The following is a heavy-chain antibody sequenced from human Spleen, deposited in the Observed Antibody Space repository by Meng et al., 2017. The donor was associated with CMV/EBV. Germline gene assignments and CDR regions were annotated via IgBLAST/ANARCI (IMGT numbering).Heavy chain of an antibody. Sequence: GGSLRLSCAASGFTFSSYEMNWVRQAPGKGLEWVSYISDSNILYYADSVKGRFTISRDNSRNSLYLQMKSLRAEDTAVYYCVRGGSWFGDPYLLDYWGQGTLVTVSS. CDR1: GFTFSSYE. D-gene: IGHD3-10*01. CDR2: ISDSNIL. V-gene: IGHV3-48*03. J-gene: IGHJ4*02. CDR3: VRGGSWFGDPYLLDY.